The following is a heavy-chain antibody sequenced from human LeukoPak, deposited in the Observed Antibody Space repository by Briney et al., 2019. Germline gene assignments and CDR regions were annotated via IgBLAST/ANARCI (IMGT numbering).Heavy chain of an antibody. CDR1: GFTSSNYG. D-gene: IGHD5-24*01. J-gene: IGHJ6*03. V-gene: IGHV3-33*02. CDR2: MWYDGSIK. CDR3: ARGRDGYNYYYYYYMGV. Sequence: GGSLRLSCAASGFTSSNYGMHWVRQAPGKGLEWLAIMWYDGSIKYYADSAKGRFTISRDNSKNTVFLQMNSLRAEDTAVYYCARGRDGYNYYYYYYMGVWGKGTTVTVSS.